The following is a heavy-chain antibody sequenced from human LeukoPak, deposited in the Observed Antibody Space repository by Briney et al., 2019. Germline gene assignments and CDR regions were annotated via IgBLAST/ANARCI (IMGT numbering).Heavy chain of an antibody. J-gene: IGHJ6*03. CDR3: ASSYSNYYYYYMDV. CDR1: GGSISSYY. D-gene: IGHD1-26*01. Sequence: SETLSLTCTVSGGSISSYYWSWILQPPGKGLEWIGYIYYSGSTNYNPSLKSRVTISVDTSKNQFSLKLSSVTAADTAVYYCASSYSNYYYYYMDVWGKGTTVTVSS. V-gene: IGHV4-59*01. CDR2: IYYSGST.